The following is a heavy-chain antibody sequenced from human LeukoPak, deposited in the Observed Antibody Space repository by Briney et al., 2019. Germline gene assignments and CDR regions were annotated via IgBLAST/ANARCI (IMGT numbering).Heavy chain of an antibody. CDR3: ARQGRFSYFGMDV. CDR1: GDSINGFY. D-gene: IGHD3-3*01. Sequence: SETLSLTCTVSGDSINGFYWSWIRQPPGKGLEWVAYIYYAGRTTYHPSLKSRVTISVDTSKNQFSLKLTSLTAADTAVYYCARQGRFSYFGMDVWGQGTTVTVSS. J-gene: IGHJ6*02. CDR2: IYYAGRT. V-gene: IGHV4-59*08.